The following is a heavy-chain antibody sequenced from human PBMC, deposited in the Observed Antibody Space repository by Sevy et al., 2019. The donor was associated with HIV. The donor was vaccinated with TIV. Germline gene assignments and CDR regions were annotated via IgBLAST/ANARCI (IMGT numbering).Heavy chain of an antibody. Sequence: ASVKVSCKTYGYTFTDYGITWVRQAPGQGLEWMGWVSAYNGHTQYLKKLQGRVTMTTDTSTRTAYMELESLRSDDTAVYFCARHLEQHTYYYYGVDVWGQGTTVTVSS. CDR3: ARHLEQHTYYYYGVDV. D-gene: IGHD6-13*01. J-gene: IGHJ6*02. CDR2: VSAYNGHT. CDR1: GYTFTDYG. V-gene: IGHV1-18*01.